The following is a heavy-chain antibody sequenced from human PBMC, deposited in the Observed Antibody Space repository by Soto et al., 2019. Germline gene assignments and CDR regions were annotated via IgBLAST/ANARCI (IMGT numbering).Heavy chain of an antibody. V-gene: IGHV3-33*01. CDR2: IYYDGSIK. CDR3: ARGPAHSSSWYWYFDI. CDR1: GFTFNSFG. Sequence: VQLVESGGGVVQPGRSLRLSCAASGFTFNSFGMHWVRQAPGKGLEWMAVIYYDGSIKYYGDSVKGRFTISRDNSKNTLYRQMNRLRAEDTAVYYWARGPAHSSSWYWYFDILCRGTLVTVSS. J-gene: IGHJ2*01. D-gene: IGHD6-13*01.